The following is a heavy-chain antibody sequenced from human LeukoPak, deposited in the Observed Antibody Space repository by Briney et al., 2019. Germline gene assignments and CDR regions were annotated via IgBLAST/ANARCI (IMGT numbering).Heavy chain of an antibody. CDR2: ISGSGSNT. J-gene: IGHJ4*02. D-gene: IGHD3-10*01. V-gene: IGHV3-23*01. Sequence: GGSLRLSCRVSGFRFGAYAMTWVRQPPGKGLEWVSTISGSGSNTYYADSVKGRFTISRDNSKNTLYLQMNSLRAEDTAVYYCAKSPVWFGEYYPDYWGQGTLVTVSS. CDR1: GFRFGAYA. CDR3: AKSPVWFGEYYPDY.